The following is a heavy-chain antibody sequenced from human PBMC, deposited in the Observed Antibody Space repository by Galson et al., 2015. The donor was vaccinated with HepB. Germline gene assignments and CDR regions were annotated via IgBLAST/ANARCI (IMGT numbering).Heavy chain of an antibody. Sequence: SLRLSCAASGFTFSSYTMNWVRQAPGKGLEWISYITSTGSSIYYADSVKGRFTVSRDNAKNSLFLQMNSLRAEDTAVYYCAREFPVLYYFDYWGQGSLVTVSS. CDR1: GFTFSSYT. J-gene: IGHJ4*02. V-gene: IGHV3-48*01. CDR2: ITSTGSSI. CDR3: AREFPVLYYFDY.